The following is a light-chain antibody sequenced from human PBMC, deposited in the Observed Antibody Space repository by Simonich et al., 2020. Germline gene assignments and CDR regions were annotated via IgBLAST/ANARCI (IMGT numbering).Light chain of an antibody. CDR1: NSDVGGYNY. CDR3: SSYAGSNKV. J-gene: IGLJ2*01. Sequence: QSALTQPASGSGSPGQSITISCTGTNSDVGGYNYVPWSQQHPGKAPKLMLYEVSKQPSGGPDRFSGSKSGNTASLTVSGLQAEDEADDYCSSYAGSNKVFGGGTKLTVL. CDR2: EVS. V-gene: IGLV2-8*01.